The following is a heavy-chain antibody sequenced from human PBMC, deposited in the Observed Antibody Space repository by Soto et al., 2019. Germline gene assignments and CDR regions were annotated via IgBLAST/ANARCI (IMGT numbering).Heavy chain of an antibody. V-gene: IGHV3-53*04. D-gene: IGHD3-10*01. CDR1: GIPVSSNY. Sequence: EVQLVESGGGLVQPGGSPRLSCAASGIPVSSNYMTWVRQARGKGLEWVSVLHSGGDTYYANSVKGRFTISRHDSTNTLFLQMNSLTAEDTAVYYCARDGPYYYASRMDVWGQGTTVTVSS. CDR3: ARDGPYYYASRMDV. J-gene: IGHJ6*02. CDR2: LHSGGDT.